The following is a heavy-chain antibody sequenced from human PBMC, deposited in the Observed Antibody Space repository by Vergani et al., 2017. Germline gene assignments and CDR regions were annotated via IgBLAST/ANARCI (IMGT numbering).Heavy chain of an antibody. Sequence: EVQLVESGGGLVQPGGSLKLSCAASGFTFSGSAMHWVRQASGKGLEWVGRIRSKANSYATAYAASVKGRFTISRDDSKNTAYLQMNSLKTEDTAVYYCTRLEVPAATTDADWGQGTLVTVSS. CDR3: TRLEVPAATTDAD. CDR2: IRSKANSYAT. D-gene: IGHD2-2*01. CDR1: GFTFSGSA. V-gene: IGHV3-73*02. J-gene: IGHJ4*02.